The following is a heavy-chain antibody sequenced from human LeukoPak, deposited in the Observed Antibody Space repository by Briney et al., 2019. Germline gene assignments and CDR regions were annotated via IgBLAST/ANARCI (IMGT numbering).Heavy chain of an antibody. CDR3: AKDNLYCSSTSCRQGWFDP. CDR2: ISGSGGST. D-gene: IGHD2-2*01. J-gene: IGHJ5*02. V-gene: IGHV3-23*01. CDR1: GFTFSSYA. Sequence: PGGSLRLSCAASGFTFSSYAMSWVRQAPGKGLEWVSAISGSGGSTYYADSVKGRFTISRDNSKNTLYLQMNSLRAEDTAVYYRAKDNLYCSSTSCRQGWFDPWGQGTLVTVSS.